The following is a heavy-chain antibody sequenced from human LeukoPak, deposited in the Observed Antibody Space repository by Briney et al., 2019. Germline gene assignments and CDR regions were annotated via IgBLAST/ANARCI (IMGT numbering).Heavy chain of an antibody. CDR1: GFTFSSYE. V-gene: IGHV3-48*03. Sequence: GGSLRLSCAASGFTFSSYEMNWVRQAPGKGLEGVSYISSSGSTIYYADSVKGRFTISRDNAKNSLYLQMNSLRAEDTAVYYCARASLSSGWYYRREDLGYWGQGTLVTVSS. CDR3: ARASLSSGWYYRREDLGY. D-gene: IGHD6-13*01. J-gene: IGHJ4*02. CDR2: ISSSGSTI.